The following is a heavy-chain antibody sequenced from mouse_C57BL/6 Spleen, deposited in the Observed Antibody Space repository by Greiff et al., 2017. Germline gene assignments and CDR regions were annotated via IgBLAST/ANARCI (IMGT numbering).Heavy chain of an antibody. V-gene: IGHV2-2*01. Sequence: VQLQESGPGLVQPSQSLSITCTVSGFSLTSYGVHWVRQSPGKGLEWLGVIGSGGSTDYYAAFISSLSISKDNSKSQVFCKMNCLQADDTAIYYCASRDDGYNEFAYWGQGTLVTVSA. D-gene: IGHD2-3*01. J-gene: IGHJ3*01. CDR3: ASRDDGYNEFAY. CDR1: GFSLTSYG. CDR2: IGSGGST.